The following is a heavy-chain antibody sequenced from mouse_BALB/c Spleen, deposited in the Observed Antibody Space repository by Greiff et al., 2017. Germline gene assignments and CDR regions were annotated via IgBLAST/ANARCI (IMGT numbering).Heavy chain of an antibody. CDR3: ARHGIGTTTGYYYAMDY. CDR1: GFTFSSYA. Sequence: DVKLVESGGGLVKPGGSLKLSCAASGFTFSSYAMSWVRQSPEKRLEWVAEISSGGSYTYYPDTVKGRFTISRDNAKNTLYLQMSSLKSEDTAMYYCARHGIGTTTGYYYAMDYWGQGTSVTVSS. J-gene: IGHJ4*01. CDR2: ISSGGSYT. D-gene: IGHD2-14*01. V-gene: IGHV5-9-4*01.